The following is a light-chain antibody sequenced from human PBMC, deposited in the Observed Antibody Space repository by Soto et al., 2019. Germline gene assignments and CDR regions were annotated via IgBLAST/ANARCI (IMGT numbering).Light chain of an antibody. CDR2: AAS. Sequence: DIQMTQSPSSLSASVGDRVTITCRASQGIRNDLGWDQQKQGKAPKRLIYAASSLQSGVPKRVSGRGAGTEFTLTISRMQTEDFATYCCLPYNSYPWTFGQGTKVEIK. CDR1: QGIRND. J-gene: IGKJ1*01. CDR3: LPYNSYPWT. V-gene: IGKV1-17*01.